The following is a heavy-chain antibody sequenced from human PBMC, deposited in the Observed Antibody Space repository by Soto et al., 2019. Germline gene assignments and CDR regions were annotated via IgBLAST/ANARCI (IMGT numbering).Heavy chain of an antibody. J-gene: IGHJ4*02. CDR2: ISAYNGDT. D-gene: IGHD1-26*01. Sequence: QVQLVQSGAEVKKPGASVKVSCKASGYTFTDYAITWVRQAPGQGLEWMGWISAYNGDTDYAQKFQGRVTMTTDTSTSTAYMELRSLISDDTALYYCAREAGSGSYYPEDFWGQGTLVTVSS. CDR1: GYTFTDYA. CDR3: AREAGSGSYYPEDF. V-gene: IGHV1-18*04.